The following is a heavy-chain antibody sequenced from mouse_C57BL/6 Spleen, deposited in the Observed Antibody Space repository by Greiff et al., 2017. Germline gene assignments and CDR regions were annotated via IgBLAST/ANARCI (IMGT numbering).Heavy chain of an antibody. CDR1: GFTFSSYA. D-gene: IGHD1-1*01. CDR3: ARDPGYYGSSFYWYFDV. V-gene: IGHV5-4*01. CDR2: ISDGGSYT. Sequence: EVHLVESGGGLVKPGGSLKLSCAASGFTFSSYAMSWVRQTPEKRLEWVATISDGGSYTYYPDNVKGRFTISRDNAKNNLYLQMSHLKSEDTAMYYCARDPGYYGSSFYWYFDVWGTGTTVTVSS. J-gene: IGHJ1*03.